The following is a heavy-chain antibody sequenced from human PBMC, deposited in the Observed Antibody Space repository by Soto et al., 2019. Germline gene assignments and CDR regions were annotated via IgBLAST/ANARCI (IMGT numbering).Heavy chain of an antibody. V-gene: IGHV4-30-4*01. CDR2: IYYSGST. CDR3: ARQRYCSGGSCPRRFDP. Sequence: QVQLQESGPGLVKPSQTLSLTCTVSGGSISSGDYYWSWIRQPPGKGLEWIGYIYYSGSTYYNPPLKSRVTISVDTSKNPFSLKLSSVTAADTAVYYCARQRYCSGGSCPRRFDPWGQGTLVTVSS. CDR1: GGSISSGDYY. J-gene: IGHJ5*02. D-gene: IGHD2-15*01.